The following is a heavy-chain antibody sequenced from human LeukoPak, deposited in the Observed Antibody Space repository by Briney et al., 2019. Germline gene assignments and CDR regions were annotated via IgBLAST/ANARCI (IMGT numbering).Heavy chain of an antibody. J-gene: IGHJ4*02. CDR1: GFTFSGST. CDR2: ISTSSSYI. V-gene: IGHV3-21*01. Sequence: TGGSLRLSCAASGFTFSGSTMNWVRQAPGKGLEWVSFISTSSSYIYYADSVRGRFTISRDNAKNSLCLQMNSLRAEDTAVYYCARDLGTAAGPRMGYWGQGTLVTVSS. D-gene: IGHD6-13*01. CDR3: ARDLGTAAGPRMGY.